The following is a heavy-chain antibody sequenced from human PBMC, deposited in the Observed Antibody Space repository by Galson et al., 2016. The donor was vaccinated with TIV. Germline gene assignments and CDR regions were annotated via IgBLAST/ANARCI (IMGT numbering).Heavy chain of an antibody. CDR1: GYSFTDYY. J-gene: IGHJ3*02. D-gene: IGHD2-21*02. CDR2: VNPKSGDT. CDR3: ARDPSPVTASPFDI. V-gene: IGHV1-2*02. Sequence: SVKVSCKASGYSFTDYYIHWVRQAPGQGFEWMGWVNPKSGDTNYAQKFQGRVAMTRDTSINTAYMELSNLKSDDTAVYYCARDPSPVTASPFDIWGQGTMVTVSS.